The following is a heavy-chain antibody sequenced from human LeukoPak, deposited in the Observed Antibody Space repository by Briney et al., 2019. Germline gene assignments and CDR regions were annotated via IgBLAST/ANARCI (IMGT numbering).Heavy chain of an antibody. Sequence: GGSLRLSCAASGFTFSSHWMHWVRQAPGKGLVWVSRINSDGSSISYADSVKGRFTISRDNAKNTLYLQMNSLRAEDTAVYYCARGGYYYDSSGYPEDFDYWGQGTLVTVSS. CDR2: INSDGSSI. J-gene: IGHJ4*02. V-gene: IGHV3-74*01. D-gene: IGHD3-22*01. CDR3: ARGGYYYDSSGYPEDFDY. CDR1: GFTFSSHW.